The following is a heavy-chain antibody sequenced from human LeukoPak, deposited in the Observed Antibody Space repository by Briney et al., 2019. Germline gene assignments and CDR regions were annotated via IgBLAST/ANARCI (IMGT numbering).Heavy chain of an antibody. CDR3: AKDKYQLLPGAFDI. CDR2: IRYDGSNK. Sequence: PGGSLRLSCAASGFTFSSYGMHWVRQAPGKGLEWVGFIRYDGSNKYYADSVKGRFTISRDNSKNTLYLQMNSLRAEDTAVYYCAKDKYQLLPGAFDIWGQGTMVTVSS. V-gene: IGHV3-30*02. CDR1: GFTFSSYG. D-gene: IGHD2-2*01. J-gene: IGHJ3*02.